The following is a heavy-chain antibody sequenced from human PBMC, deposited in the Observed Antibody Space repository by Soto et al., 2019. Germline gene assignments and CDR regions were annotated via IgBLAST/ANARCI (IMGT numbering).Heavy chain of an antibody. CDR2: IGPTGDT. J-gene: IGHJ3*02. D-gene: IGHD3-10*01. CDR3: ARNGVGFGFDI. Sequence: QVQPQQWGARLLKPSETLSLTCAEYGRTMSGYNWSWLRRSPVRGLEWLGEIGPTGDTNYGPSFRSGVTVSVDTSKYELSLRLSQVTAADTATYLCARNGVGFGFDIWGLGTMVSVSS. V-gene: IGHV4-34*02. CDR1: GRTMSGYN.